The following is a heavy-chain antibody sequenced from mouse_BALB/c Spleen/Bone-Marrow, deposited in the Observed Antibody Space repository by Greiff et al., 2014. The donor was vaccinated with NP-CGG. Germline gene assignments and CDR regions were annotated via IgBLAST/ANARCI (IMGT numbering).Heavy chain of an antibody. CDR1: GFTFNTYG. CDR3: VRDSDHGYYSMDY. Sequence: DVMLVESGGGLVQPKGSLKLSCAASGFTFNTYGMHWVCQAPGKGLEWIARIRSKSNDYATYYADSVKDRFIISRDDSQSMLYLQMNNLKTEDTAMYYCVRDSDHGYYSMDYWGQGTSVTVSS. CDR2: IRSKSNDYAT. J-gene: IGHJ4*01. V-gene: IGHV10-3*03.